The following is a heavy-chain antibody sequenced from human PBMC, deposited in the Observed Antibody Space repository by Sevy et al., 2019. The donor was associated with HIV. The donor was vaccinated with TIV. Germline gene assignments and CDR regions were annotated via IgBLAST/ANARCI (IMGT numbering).Heavy chain of an antibody. V-gene: IGHV1-58*01. Sequence: ASVKVSCKASGFTFSNSAVQWVRQARGQRLEWIGWIVVGSGNADYAPEFQGRLTITRDMSSSTAYMELSSLRSEDTAVYYCAAGSYSVVTACLGYFDYWGEGTPVSVSS. CDR3: AAGSYSVVTACLGYFDY. D-gene: IGHD3-22*01. CDR1: GFTFSNSA. CDR2: IVVGSGNA. J-gene: IGHJ4*02.